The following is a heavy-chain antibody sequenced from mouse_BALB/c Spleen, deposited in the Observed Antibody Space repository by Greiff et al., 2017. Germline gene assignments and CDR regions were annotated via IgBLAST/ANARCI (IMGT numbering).Heavy chain of an antibody. J-gene: IGHJ1*01. V-gene: IGHV3-6*02. CDR2: ISYDGSN. D-gene: IGHD1-1*01. CDR1: GYSITSGYY. CDR3: ARAYYGYWYFDV. Sequence: EVKLLESGPGLVKPSQSLSLTCSVTGYSITSGYYWNWIRQFPGNKLEWMGYISYDGSNNYNPSLKNRISITRDTSKNQFFLKLNSVTTEDTATYYCARAYYGYWYFDVWGAGTTVTVSS.